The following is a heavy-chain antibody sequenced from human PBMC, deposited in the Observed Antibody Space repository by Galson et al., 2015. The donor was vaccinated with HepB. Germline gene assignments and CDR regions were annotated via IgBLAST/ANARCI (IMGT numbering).Heavy chain of an antibody. J-gene: IGHJ3*02. CDR2: ISGHNGNT. D-gene: IGHD4-17*01. Sequence: SVKVSCKASGYTFSRYGISWVRQAPGQGLEWMGRISGHNGNTNYAQKLQGRVSMTRDTSFSTAYMELSSLRSDDTAVYYCASVFGDYSDAFDIWGQGTMVTVSS. V-gene: IGHV1-18*01. CDR1: GYTFSRYG. CDR3: ASVFGDYSDAFDI.